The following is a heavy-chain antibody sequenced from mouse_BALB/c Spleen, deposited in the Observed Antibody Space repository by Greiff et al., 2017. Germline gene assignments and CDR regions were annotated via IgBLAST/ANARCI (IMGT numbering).Heavy chain of an antibody. J-gene: IGHJ2*01. CDR3: ARNFRYDDYFDY. Sequence: VKLKESGPGLVQPSQSLSITCTVSGFSLTSYGVHWVRQSPGKGLEWLGVIWSGGSTDYNAAFISRLSISKDNSKSQVFFKMNSLQANDTAIYYCARNFRYDDYFDYWGQGTTLTVSS. CDR2: IWSGGST. D-gene: IGHD2-14*01. CDR1: GFSLTSYG. V-gene: IGHV2-2*02.